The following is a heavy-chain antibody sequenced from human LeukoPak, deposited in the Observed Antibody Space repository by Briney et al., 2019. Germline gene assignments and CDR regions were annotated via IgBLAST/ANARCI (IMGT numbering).Heavy chain of an antibody. D-gene: IGHD1-7*01. CDR1: GGSFSGYY. CDR3: ARELKVGNTGYYFDY. Sequence: SETLSLTCAVYGGSFSGYYWSWIRQPPGKGLEWIGEINHSGSTNYNPSLKSRVTISVDTSKSQFSLKLNSVTAADTAVYYCARELKVGNTGYYFDYWGQGTLVTVSS. V-gene: IGHV4-34*01. J-gene: IGHJ4*02. CDR2: INHSGST.